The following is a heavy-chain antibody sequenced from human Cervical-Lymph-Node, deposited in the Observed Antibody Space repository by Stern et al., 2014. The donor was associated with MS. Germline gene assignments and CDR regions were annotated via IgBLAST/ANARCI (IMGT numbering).Heavy chain of an antibody. CDR3: ANWNYLL. CDR2: INSDGNVT. CDR1: GFTINEYW. D-gene: IGHD1-7*01. Sequence: EVQLVESGGGVVQPGGSLRLSCEASGFTINEYWMHWVRQAPGKGLLWVSGINSDGNVTYYADFVEGRFTVSRDNAKNTVYLQLNSLRDEDTAVYYCANWNYLLWGQGTLVTVSS. J-gene: IGHJ4*02. V-gene: IGHV3-74*01.